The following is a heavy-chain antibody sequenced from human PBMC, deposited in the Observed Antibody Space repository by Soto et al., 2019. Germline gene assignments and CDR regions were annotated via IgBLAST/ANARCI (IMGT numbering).Heavy chain of an antibody. CDR2: IWYDGSNK. J-gene: IGHJ4*02. Sequence: QVQLVESGGGVVQPGRSLRLSCAASGFTFSSYGMHWVRQAPGKGLEWVAVIWYDGSNKYYADSVKGRFTISRDNSKNTLYLQMNSLRAEDTAVYYCARDVDSSSYDYRGQGTLVTVSS. CDR1: GFTFSSYG. D-gene: IGHD6-13*01. V-gene: IGHV3-33*01. CDR3: ARDVDSSSYDY.